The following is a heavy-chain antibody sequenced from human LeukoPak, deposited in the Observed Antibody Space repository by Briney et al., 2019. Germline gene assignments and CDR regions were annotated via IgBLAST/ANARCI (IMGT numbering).Heavy chain of an antibody. V-gene: IGHV4-38-2*02. CDR1: GYSISSGYY. CDR3: ARDRKYCSSTSCYSSLDV. CDR2: IYYSGST. J-gene: IGHJ6*04. Sequence: ETLSLTCTVSGYSISSGYYCGWIRQPPGKGLEWIGSIYYSGSTYYNPSLKSRVTISVDTSKYQFYLKLSSVTAADTAVYYCARDRKYCSSTSCYSSLDVWGKGTTVTVSS. D-gene: IGHD2-2*01.